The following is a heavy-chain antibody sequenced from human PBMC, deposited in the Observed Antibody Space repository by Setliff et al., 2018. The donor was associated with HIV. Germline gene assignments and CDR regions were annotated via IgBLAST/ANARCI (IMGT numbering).Heavy chain of an antibody. J-gene: IGHJ4*02. CDR3: AGSMLTGSYTFGADY. Sequence: ASVKVSCKASGGAFSSYAISWVRQAPGQGLEWMGGIIPIFGTTNYAQKFQGRVTITTDESTTTAYMELSSLRSEDTALYYCAGSMLTGSYTFGADYWGQGTLVTVSS. V-gene: IGHV1-69*05. CDR1: GGAFSSYA. CDR2: IIPIFGTT. D-gene: IGHD3-9*01.